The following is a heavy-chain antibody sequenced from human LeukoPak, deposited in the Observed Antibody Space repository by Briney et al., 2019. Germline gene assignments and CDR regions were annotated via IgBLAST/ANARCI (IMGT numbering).Heavy chain of an antibody. CDR1: GGSISSGDYY. CDR3: ARDGYGFLEWLPPFDI. CDR2: IYYSGST. V-gene: IGHV4-30-4*08. Sequence: PSETLSLTCTVSGGSISSGDYYWGWIRQPPGKGLEWIGYIYYSGSTYYNPSLKSRVTISVDTSKNQFSLKLSSVTAADTAVYYCARDGYGFLEWLPPFDIWGQGTMVTVSS. J-gene: IGHJ3*02. D-gene: IGHD3-3*01.